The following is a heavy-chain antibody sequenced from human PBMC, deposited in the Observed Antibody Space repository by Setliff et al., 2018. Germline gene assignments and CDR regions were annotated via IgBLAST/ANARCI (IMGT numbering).Heavy chain of an antibody. Sequence: GASVKVSCKASGKTFTSHYMHWVRQAPGLGLEWMGTINPSSGRTSYAQKFQGRVTMTRDTSTCTVYMDMSSLRSEATAVYYCARDVFPYHYEGAFDIWGQGTMVTVSS. J-gene: IGHJ3*02. CDR1: GKTFTSHY. CDR3: ARDVFPYHYEGAFDI. CDR2: INPSSGRT. V-gene: IGHV1-46*01. D-gene: IGHD3-22*01.